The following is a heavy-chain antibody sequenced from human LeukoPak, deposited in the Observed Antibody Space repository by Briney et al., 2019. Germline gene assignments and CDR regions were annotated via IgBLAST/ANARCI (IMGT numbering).Heavy chain of an antibody. J-gene: IGHJ6*04. CDR2: INHSGST. Sequence: SETLSLTCAVYGGSFSGYYWSWIRQPPGKGLDWIGEINHSGSTNYNPSLKSRVTISVDTSKNQFSLKLSSVTAADTAVYYCARGPYSNYGIMDVWGKGTTVTVSS. CDR3: ARGPYSNYGIMDV. V-gene: IGHV4-34*01. D-gene: IGHD4-11*01. CDR1: GGSFSGYY.